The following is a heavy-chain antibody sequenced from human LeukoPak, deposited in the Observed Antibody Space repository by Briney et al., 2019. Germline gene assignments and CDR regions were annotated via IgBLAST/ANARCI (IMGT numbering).Heavy chain of an antibody. CDR2: ISGSGGST. D-gene: IGHD1-26*01. CDR1: GFTFSSYG. CDR3: ARAQTWVNYFDY. J-gene: IGHJ4*02. V-gene: IGHV3-23*01. Sequence: GGTLRLSCAASGFTFSSYGMSWVRQAPGKGLEWVSAISGSGGSTYYADSVKGRFTISRDNSRNTLYLQMNSLRPEDTAVYYCARAQTWVNYFDYWGQGTLVTVSS.